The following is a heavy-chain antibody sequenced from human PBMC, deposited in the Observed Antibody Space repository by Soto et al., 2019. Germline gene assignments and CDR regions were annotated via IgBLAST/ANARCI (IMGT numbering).Heavy chain of an antibody. CDR1: GYSFPNYW. CDR3: ARHGKYDSSGYSLDYFDY. Sequence: GESLKISCKGSGYSFPNYWIAWVRQMPGKGLGWMGIIYPGDSDARYSPSFRGQVTISADKSINTAYLQWSSLKASDTAMYFCARHGKYDSSGYSLDYFDYWGQGAQVTVSS. J-gene: IGHJ4*02. V-gene: IGHV5-51*01. D-gene: IGHD3-22*01. CDR2: IYPGDSDA.